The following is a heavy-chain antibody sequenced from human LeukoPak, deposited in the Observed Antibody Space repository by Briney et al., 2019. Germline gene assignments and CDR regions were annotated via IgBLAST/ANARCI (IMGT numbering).Heavy chain of an antibody. CDR2: IDYSGNT. CDR1: GGSTSSYY. V-gene: IGHV4-59*01. Sequence: SETLSLTCTVSGGSTSSYYWSWIRQAPGKGLEWIANIDYSGNTIYNPALKSRVTMSVDTSKNQFSLNLTSVTAAGTAVYYCAREGKLTGYFGGLGFNYWGQGILVTVSS. D-gene: IGHD6-19*01. J-gene: IGHJ4*02. CDR3: AREGKLTGYFGGLGFNY.